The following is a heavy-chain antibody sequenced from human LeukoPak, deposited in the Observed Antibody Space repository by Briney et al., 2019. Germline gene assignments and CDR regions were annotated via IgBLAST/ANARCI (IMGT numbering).Heavy chain of an antibody. CDR2: VSPSHTTR. D-gene: IGHD2-15*01. Sequence: ASVKLSCKASGYTFRQYSISWVRQAPGKGLEWMGWVSPSHTTRVYAQEFQGRVTMTADTNTNTVSMELRSLRSDGTAVYFCARDYILPLEADNGDGFAIWGQGTVVTVSS. V-gene: IGHV1-18*01. CDR3: ARDYILPLEADNGDGFAI. CDR1: GYTFRQYS. J-gene: IGHJ3*02.